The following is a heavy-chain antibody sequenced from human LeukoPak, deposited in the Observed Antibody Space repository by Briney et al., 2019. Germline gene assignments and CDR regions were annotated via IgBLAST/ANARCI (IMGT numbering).Heavy chain of an antibody. CDR3: ARDDYAGYYYYMDV. CDR1: GGSISSGSYY. Sequence: SETLSLTXTVSGGSISSGSYYWSWIRQPAGKGLEWIGRIYTSGSTNYNPSLKSRVTISVDTSKNQFSLKLSSVTAAGTAVYYCARDDYAGYYYYMDVWGKGTTVTVPS. CDR2: IYTSGST. J-gene: IGHJ6*03. V-gene: IGHV4-61*02. D-gene: IGHD2-2*01.